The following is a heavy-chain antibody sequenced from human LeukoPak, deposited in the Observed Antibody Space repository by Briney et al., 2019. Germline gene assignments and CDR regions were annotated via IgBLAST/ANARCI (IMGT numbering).Heavy chain of an antibody. D-gene: IGHD2-15*01. CDR2: ISGSGGST. V-gene: IGHV3-23*01. J-gene: IGHJ4*02. CDR3: AKDLSGSSNCYDY. Sequence: PGGSLRLSCSASGFTFSSYVMTWVRQAPGKGLVWVSTISGSGGSTYYADSVKGRFTISRDNSKNTLYLQMNSLRPEDTAVYYCAKDLSGSSNCYDYWGQGTLVTVSS. CDR1: GFTFSSYV.